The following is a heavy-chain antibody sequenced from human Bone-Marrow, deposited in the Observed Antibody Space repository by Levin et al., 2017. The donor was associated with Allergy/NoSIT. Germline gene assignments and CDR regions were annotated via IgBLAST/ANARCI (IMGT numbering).Heavy chain of an antibody. CDR3: ATSRRLTAAGRGNWFDL. CDR1: GGSITSETYY. D-gene: IGHD6-13*01. CDR2: FYSGRDS. V-gene: IGHV4-39*06. J-gene: IGHJ5*02. Sequence: SETLSLTCTVSGGSITSETYYWAWIRQPPGRGLEWIGSFYSGRDSYTFSNVSLKSRLAMSEATPKSQLPLTLLSVTAAATAGYSCATSRRLTAAGRGNWFDLWGQGTLVTVS.